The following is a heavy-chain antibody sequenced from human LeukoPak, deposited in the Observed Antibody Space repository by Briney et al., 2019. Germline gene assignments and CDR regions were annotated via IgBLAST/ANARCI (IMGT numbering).Heavy chain of an antibody. V-gene: IGHV4-59*08. Sequence: MSSETLSLTCTVSGGSISTYYWSWIRQSPGKGLEWIGYIYYSGSTNYNPSLKGRVTISLDTSKPQFSLKLSSVTAADTAVYYCARPMVRGSPDAFDIWGQGTMVTISS. CDR2: IYYSGST. D-gene: IGHD3-10*01. J-gene: IGHJ3*02. CDR3: ARPMVRGSPDAFDI. CDR1: GGSISTYY.